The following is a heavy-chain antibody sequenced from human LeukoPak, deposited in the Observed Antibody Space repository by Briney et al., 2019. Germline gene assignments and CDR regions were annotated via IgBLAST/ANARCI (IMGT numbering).Heavy chain of an antibody. CDR3: ARDGSGRDFSLDY. Sequence: GGSLRLSCVASGFDIRHYYMSWVRQAPGKGLEWVADIRNDGTNIYNVDSVRGRFTISRDDAKNSLFLQMNSLKDEDTAVYNCARDGSGRDFSLDYWGQGTLVTVSS. V-gene: IGHV3-7*04. D-gene: IGHD3-10*01. CDR1: GFDIRHYY. CDR2: IRNDGTNI. J-gene: IGHJ4*02.